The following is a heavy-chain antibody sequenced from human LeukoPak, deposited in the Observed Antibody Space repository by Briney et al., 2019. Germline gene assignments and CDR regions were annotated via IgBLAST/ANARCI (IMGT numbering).Heavy chain of an antibody. CDR3: AKGSSSYYFAFDI. CDR1: GFTFSNYA. D-gene: IGHD6-13*01. J-gene: IGHJ3*02. V-gene: IGHV3-23*01. Sequence: PGGSLRLSCAASGFTFSNYAMSWVRQAPGKGLEWVSGISGSGGSTYYADSVKGRFTISRDNSKTTLYLQMNSLRAEDTAVYYCAKGSSSYYFAFDIWGQGTVVTVSS. CDR2: ISGSGGST.